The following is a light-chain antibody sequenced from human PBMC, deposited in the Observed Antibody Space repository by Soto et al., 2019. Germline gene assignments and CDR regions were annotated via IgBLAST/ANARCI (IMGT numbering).Light chain of an antibody. CDR1: QSVSSN. J-gene: IGKJ2*01. CDR2: GAS. CDR3: QQYNTWLRT. V-gene: IGKV3-15*01. Sequence: EIVMTQSPATLSVSPGERATLSCRASQSVSSNLAWYQQKPGQAPRLLIYGASTRATGIPARFSGSGSGNEFTLTISSLQSEDFAVYYCQQYNTWLRTFGQGTKLEIK.